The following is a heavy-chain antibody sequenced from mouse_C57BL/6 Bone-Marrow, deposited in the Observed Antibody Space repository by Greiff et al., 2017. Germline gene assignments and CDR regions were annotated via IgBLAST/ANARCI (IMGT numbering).Heavy chain of an antibody. V-gene: IGHV1-42*01. CDR2: INPSTGGT. J-gene: IGHJ1*03. CDR1: GYSFTGYY. D-gene: IGHD2-5*01. CDR3: ARCSNYHFDV. Sequence: VQLQQPGAELVKPGASVKVSCKASGYSFTGYYMNWVKQSPEKSLEWIGEINPSTGGTTYNQKFKAKATLTVDKSSSTAYMQLKSLTSEDSAVYYCARCSNYHFDVWRTGTTVTVSS.